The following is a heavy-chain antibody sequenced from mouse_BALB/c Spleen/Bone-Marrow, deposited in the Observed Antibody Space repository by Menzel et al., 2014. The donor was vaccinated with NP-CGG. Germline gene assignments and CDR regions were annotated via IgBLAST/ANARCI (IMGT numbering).Heavy chain of an antibody. CDR1: GYTFTDYD. Sequence: QVHLQQPGAELVRPGASVTLSCKASGYTFTDYDMHWVKQTPVHGLEWIGAIDPETGGTAYNQKFKGKATLTADKSSSTAYMELRSLTSEDAAVYYCTRSETGPFAYWGQGTLVTVSA. V-gene: IGHV1-15*01. CDR2: IDPETGGT. D-gene: IGHD4-1*01. CDR3: TRSETGPFAY. J-gene: IGHJ3*01.